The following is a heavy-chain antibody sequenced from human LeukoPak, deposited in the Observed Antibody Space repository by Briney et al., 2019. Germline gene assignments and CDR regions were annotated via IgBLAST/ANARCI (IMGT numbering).Heavy chain of an antibody. CDR3: ARGLRYFDWFLDY. CDR1: GFTFSSYA. D-gene: IGHD3-9*01. J-gene: IGHJ4*02. CDR2: ISYDGSNK. V-gene: IGHV3-30-3*01. Sequence: PGRSLRLSCAASGFTFSSYAMHWVRQAPGKGLEWMAVISYDGSNKYYADSVKGRFTISRDNSKNTLYLQMNSLRAEDTAVYYCARGLRYFDWFLDYWGQGTLVTVSS.